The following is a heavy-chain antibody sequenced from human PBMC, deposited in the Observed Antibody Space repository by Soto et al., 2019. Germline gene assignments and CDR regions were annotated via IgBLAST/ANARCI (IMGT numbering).Heavy chain of an antibody. Sequence: SETLSLTCTVSADSIINYYWSWIRQPPGKGLEWIGYFYYSGSTNYNPSLKSRVTISVDTSKNQFSLNLYSVTAADTAMYYCARGIDLVATTTFDYWGLGTLVTVSS. CDR3: ARGIDLVATTTFDY. D-gene: IGHD5-12*01. J-gene: IGHJ4*02. CDR2: FYYSGST. V-gene: IGHV4-59*01. CDR1: ADSIINYY.